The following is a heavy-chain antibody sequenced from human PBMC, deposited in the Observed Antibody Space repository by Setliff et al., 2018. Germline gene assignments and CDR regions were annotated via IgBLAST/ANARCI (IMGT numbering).Heavy chain of an antibody. V-gene: IGHV1-2*02. CDR1: GYTFTGHY. J-gene: IGHJ4*02. CDR3: ARVPDYCSGGSCYDF. CDR2: INPRTGVT. D-gene: IGHD2-15*01. Sequence: ASVKVSCKASGYTFTGHYIHWVRQAPGQGLEWMGWINPRTGVTNYAQKFKGRVTMTRDTSITTAYLELTSLRSDDTAVYFCARVPDYCSGGSCYDFWGQGTLVTVSS.